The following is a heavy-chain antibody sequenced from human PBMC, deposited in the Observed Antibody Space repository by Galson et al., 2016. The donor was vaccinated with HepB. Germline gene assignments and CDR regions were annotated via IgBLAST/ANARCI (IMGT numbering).Heavy chain of an antibody. Sequence: QSGAEVKKPGESLKISCQGSGYSFTNYWIGWVRQMPGEGLEWMGIIFPADSHSIYSPSFQGQVTLSADKSINTAYLQFSSLQASDTATYYCAGRRVGPQEMFWDFDLWGRGTLVTVSS. CDR1: GYSFTNYW. V-gene: IGHV5-51*01. D-gene: IGHD1-26*01. CDR2: IFPADSHS. CDR3: AGRRVGPQEMFWDFDL. J-gene: IGHJ2*01.